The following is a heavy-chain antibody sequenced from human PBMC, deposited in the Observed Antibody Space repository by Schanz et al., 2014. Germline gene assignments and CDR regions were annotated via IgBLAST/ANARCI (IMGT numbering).Heavy chain of an antibody. V-gene: IGHV3-74*01. D-gene: IGHD6-13*01. CDR3: ARDPPGIAASGSGYS. CDR1: FFTSRFSW. J-gene: IGHJ5*02. Sequence: EVQLEESGGGLVKPGGSLRLSFSSSFFTSRFSWMHWVRQPPGEGLVSVSRISGDGTTTSYADSVKGRFTISRDNAKNTLYLQMNSLRAEDTAVYYCARDPPGIAASGSGYSWGQGTLVTVSS. CDR2: ISGDGTTT.